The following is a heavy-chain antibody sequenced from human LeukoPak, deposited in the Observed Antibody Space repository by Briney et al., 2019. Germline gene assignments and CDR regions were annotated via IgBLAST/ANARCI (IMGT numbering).Heavy chain of an antibody. V-gene: IGHV4-31*03. CDR2: IYYSGGT. J-gene: IGHJ5*02. CDR1: GGSISSGGYY. CDR3: ARATPGTMRRFDP. Sequence: PSQTLSLTCTVSGGSISSGGYYWGWIRQHPGKGLEGSGYIYYSGGTYYKPSLKSGVTISVDTYKNQFSLKLSSVTAGATAVYYCARATPGTMRRFDPWGQGTLVTVSS. D-gene: IGHD3-10*01.